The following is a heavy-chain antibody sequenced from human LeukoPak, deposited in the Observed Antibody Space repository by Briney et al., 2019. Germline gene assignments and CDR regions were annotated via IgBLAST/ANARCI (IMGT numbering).Heavy chain of an antibody. Sequence: GGSLRLSCAASGFTFSSYGMHWVRQAPGKGLEWVAVIWYDGSNKYYADSVKGRFTISRDNSKNTLYLQMNSLRAEDTAVYYCARDYYDSSGYYYAPGGYWGQGTLVTVSS. D-gene: IGHD3-22*01. V-gene: IGHV3-33*01. CDR3: ARDYYDSSGYYYAPGGY. CDR1: GFTFSSYG. J-gene: IGHJ4*02. CDR2: IWYDGSNK.